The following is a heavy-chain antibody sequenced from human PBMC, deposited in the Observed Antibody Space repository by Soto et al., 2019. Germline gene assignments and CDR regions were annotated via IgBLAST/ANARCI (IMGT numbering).Heavy chain of an antibody. D-gene: IGHD3-22*01. CDR3: ARDGGYDTLWGV. CDR2: IYYSGST. Sequence: SETLSLTCTVSGGSISSGDYYWSWIRQPPGKGLEWIGYIYYSGSTYYNPSLKSRVTISVDTSKNQFSLKLSSVTAADTAVYYCARDGGYDTLWGVWGQATTVTVSS. CDR1: GGSISSGDYY. J-gene: IGHJ6*02. V-gene: IGHV4-30-4*01.